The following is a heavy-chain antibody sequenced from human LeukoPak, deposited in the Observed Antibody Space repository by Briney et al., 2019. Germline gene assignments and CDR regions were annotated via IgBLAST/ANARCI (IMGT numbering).Heavy chain of an antibody. V-gene: IGHV1-2*02. Sequence: ASVKVSCKASGSSFTDYYMHWVRQAPGQGLEWMGWINPNSGGTNYAQNFQGRVTMTRDTSISTAYMELSSLRSEDTAVYYCARDAGSGTDWGQGTLVTVSS. CDR3: ARDAGSGTD. J-gene: IGHJ1*01. CDR1: GSSFTDYY. D-gene: IGHD3-10*01. CDR2: INPNSGGT.